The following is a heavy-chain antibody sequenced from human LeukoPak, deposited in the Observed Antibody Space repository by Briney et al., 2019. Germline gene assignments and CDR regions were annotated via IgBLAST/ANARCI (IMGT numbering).Heavy chain of an antibody. D-gene: IGHD3-16*01. J-gene: IGHJ4*02. Sequence: ASVKVSCKVSGYTLTELSMHWVRQAPGKGLEWMGGFDPEDGETIYAQKFQGRVTMTEDASTDTAYMELSSLRSEDTAVYYCATGDSDETFRFDYWGQGTLVTVSS. V-gene: IGHV1-24*01. CDR1: GYTLTELS. CDR3: ATGDSDETFRFDY. CDR2: FDPEDGET.